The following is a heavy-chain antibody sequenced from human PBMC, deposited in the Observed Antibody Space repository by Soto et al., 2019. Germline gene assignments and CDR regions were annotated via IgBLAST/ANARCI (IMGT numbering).Heavy chain of an antibody. D-gene: IGHD1-26*01. Sequence: GASVKVSCKASGYTFSNYGLSWVRQAPGQGLEWMGGIIPINGTANYAQKFQGRVTITADESTSTAYMELSSLRSEDTAVYYCARDRSLYSGSPRYGDKDAFDIWGQGTMVTVSS. V-gene: IGHV1-69*13. CDR1: GYTFSNYG. CDR2: IIPINGTA. CDR3: ARDRSLYSGSPRYGDKDAFDI. J-gene: IGHJ3*02.